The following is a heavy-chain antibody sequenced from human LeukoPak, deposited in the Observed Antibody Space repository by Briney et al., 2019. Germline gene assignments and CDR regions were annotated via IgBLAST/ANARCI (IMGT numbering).Heavy chain of an antibody. J-gene: IGHJ5*02. CDR1: GYTFTGYY. CDR3: ARDPRRYNWFDP. CDR2: NNPNSGGT. V-gene: IGHV1-2*02. Sequence: ASVKVFCKASGYTFTGYYMHWVRQAPGQGLEWMGWNNPNSGGTNYAQKFQGRVTMTRDTSISTAYMELSRLRSDDTAVYYCARDPRRYNWFDPWGQGTLVTVSS.